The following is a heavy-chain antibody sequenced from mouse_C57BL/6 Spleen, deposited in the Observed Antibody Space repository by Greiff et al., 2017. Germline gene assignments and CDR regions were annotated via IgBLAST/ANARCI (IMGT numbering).Heavy chain of an antibody. CDR2: IHPNSGST. D-gene: IGHD1-1*01. Sequence: QVQLQQPGAELVKPGASVKLSCKASGYTFTSYWMHWVKQRPGQGLEWIGMIHPNSGSTNYNEKFKSKATLTVDKSSSTAYMQLSSLTSEDSAVYYCARGTTVVPYWYCDVWGTGTTVTVSS. V-gene: IGHV1-64*01. J-gene: IGHJ1*03. CDR3: ARGTTVVPYWYCDV. CDR1: GYTFTSYW.